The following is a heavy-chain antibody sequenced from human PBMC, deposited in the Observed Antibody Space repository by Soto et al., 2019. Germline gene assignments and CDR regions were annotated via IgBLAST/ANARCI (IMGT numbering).Heavy chain of an antibody. Sequence: PGGSLRLSCAASGFTFSSYSMAWVRQAPGRGPEWVSGIIQDGTTYYADSVKGRFTISRDNSRNSVYLQMITLRGEDTAVYYCAKDLRPDGVWDLNSWARGPLVTAPQ. CDR2: IIQDGTT. CDR1: GFTFSSYS. CDR3: AKDLRPDGVWDLNS. J-gene: IGHJ4*02. D-gene: IGHD4-17*01. V-gene: IGHV3-23*01.